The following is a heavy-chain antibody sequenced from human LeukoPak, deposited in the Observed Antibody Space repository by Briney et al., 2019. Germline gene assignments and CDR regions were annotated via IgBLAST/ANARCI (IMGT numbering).Heavy chain of an antibody. CDR3: ARGRPGDCFDY. D-gene: IGHD6-25*01. CDR1: GYTFTDYF. Sequence: GASVKVSCKASGYTFTDYFMHRVRQAPGQGLEWMGWINPNSGGTSYLQNFQGRVTMTRDTSIRTAYMDLSRLRSDDTAVYYCARGRPGDCFDYWGQGTLVTVSS. J-gene: IGHJ4*02. CDR2: INPNSGGT. V-gene: IGHV1-2*02.